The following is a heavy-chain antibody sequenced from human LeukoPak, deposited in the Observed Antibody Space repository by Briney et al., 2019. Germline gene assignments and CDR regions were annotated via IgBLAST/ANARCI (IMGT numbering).Heavy chain of an antibody. CDR1: GDSVSSNSAA. J-gene: IGHJ5*02. CDR3: AGGTYSGYDS. CDR2: TYYRSKWYY. Sequence: SQTLSLTCAISGDSVSSNSAAWNWIRQSPSRGLEWLGRTYYRSKWYYDYVVSLKSRITIIPDTSKNQFFLQLSSVTPEDTAVYYCAGGTYSGYDSWGQGTLVTVSS. V-gene: IGHV6-1*01. D-gene: IGHD5-12*01.